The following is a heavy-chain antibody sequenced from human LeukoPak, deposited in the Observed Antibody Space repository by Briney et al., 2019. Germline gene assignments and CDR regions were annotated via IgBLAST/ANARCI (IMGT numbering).Heavy chain of an antibody. CDR1: GFTFSSYS. Sequence: PGGSLRLSCAASGFTFSSYSMNWVRQAPGKGLEWISYISGSGSTIYYADSVKGRFTISRDNAKNSLYLQMSSLRDEDTAVYYCARSTVTLYWGQGTLVTVSS. V-gene: IGHV3-48*02. J-gene: IGHJ4*02. CDR3: ARSTVTLY. D-gene: IGHD4-17*01. CDR2: ISGSGSTI.